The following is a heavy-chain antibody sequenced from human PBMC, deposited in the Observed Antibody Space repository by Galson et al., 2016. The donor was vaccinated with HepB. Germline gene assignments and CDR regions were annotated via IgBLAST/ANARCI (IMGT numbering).Heavy chain of an antibody. CDR3: SRVITVSYFD. Sequence: SLRLSCAASGFTFNAHWMNWVRQAPGKGLEWVANIRGDGIVSYYAESVRGRFTISRDNAKNSLYLQMNGLRVDETAVYYCSRVITVSYFDWGQGTLVTVSS. CDR2: IRGDGIVS. D-gene: IGHD3-10*01. J-gene: IGHJ4*02. V-gene: IGHV3-7*01. CDR1: GFTFNAHW.